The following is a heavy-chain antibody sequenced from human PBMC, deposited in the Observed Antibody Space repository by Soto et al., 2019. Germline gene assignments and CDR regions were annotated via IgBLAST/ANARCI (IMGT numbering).Heavy chain of an antibody. CDR2: IIRLFGTP. Sequence: QVQLVQSGAELKKPGSSVNVSCKASGGTFSNNAIIWVRQAPGQGLEWMGGIIRLFGTPRYAQDFQGRLTITADESTSTGYMQLNILGSEDTAVYYCASPAEPLDTAMLKGLAHWGQGSLVTVSS. CDR1: GGTFSNNA. J-gene: IGHJ4*02. CDR3: ASPAEPLDTAMLKGLAH. D-gene: IGHD5-18*01. V-gene: IGHV1-69*01.